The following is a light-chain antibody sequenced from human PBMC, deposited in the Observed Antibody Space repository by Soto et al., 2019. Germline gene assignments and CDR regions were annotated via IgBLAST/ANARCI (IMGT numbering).Light chain of an antibody. V-gene: IGLV1-51*01. Sequence: QSVLTQPPSVSAAPGQTVTISCSGSGSKIGDNYVSWYQQLPGKAPKLLIYDNNKRTSGIPDRFSGSKSGTSATLGITGLQTGDEADYYCVTWDSGLSVVFGGGTKLTVL. CDR1: GSKIGDNY. CDR3: VTWDSGLSVV. CDR2: DNN. J-gene: IGLJ2*01.